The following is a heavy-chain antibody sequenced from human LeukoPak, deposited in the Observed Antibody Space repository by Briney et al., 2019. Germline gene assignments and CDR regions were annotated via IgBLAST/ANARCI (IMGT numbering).Heavy chain of an antibody. V-gene: IGHV4-34*01. J-gene: IGHJ4*02. CDR2: VNHSGYT. CDR1: GFTFSSYW. Sequence: GSLRLSCTVTGFTFSSYWMCWIRETPGKGLEWIGEVNHSGYTNMNPSLKSRVTISVDTSKNQFSLMMTSVTAADTAVYFCARMTTGHDYWGQGTLVTVSS. D-gene: IGHD4-17*01. CDR3: ARMTTGHDY.